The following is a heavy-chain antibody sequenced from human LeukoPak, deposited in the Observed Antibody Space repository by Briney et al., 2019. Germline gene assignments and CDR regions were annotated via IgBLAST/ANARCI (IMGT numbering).Heavy chain of an antibody. CDR1: GFTFSSYW. D-gene: IGHD3-10*01. CDR3: VRGNSYFGSGGYYNRVEY. J-gene: IGHJ4*02. Sequence: GGSLRLSCAASGFTFSSYWMHWVRQAPGKGLVWVSRINSDGSSTSYADSVKGRFTISRDNAKNTLYLQMNSLRAEDTAVYCCVRGNSYFGSGGYYNRVEYWGQGTLVTVSS. CDR2: INSDGSST. V-gene: IGHV3-74*01.